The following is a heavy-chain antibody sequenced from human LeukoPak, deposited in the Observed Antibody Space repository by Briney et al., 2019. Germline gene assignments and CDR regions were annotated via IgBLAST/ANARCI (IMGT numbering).Heavy chain of an antibody. D-gene: IGHD3-10*01. J-gene: IGHJ6*02. Sequence: SETLSLTCTVSGGSISSSSYYWGWIRQPPGKGLEWIGSIYYSGSTYYNPSLKSRVTISIDTSKNQFSLKLSSVTAADTAVYYCARGRTDLGSGNVGYYGMDVWGQGNTVTVSS. CDR1: GGSISSSSYY. CDR3: ARGRTDLGSGNVGYYGMDV. CDR2: IYYSGST. V-gene: IGHV4-39*07.